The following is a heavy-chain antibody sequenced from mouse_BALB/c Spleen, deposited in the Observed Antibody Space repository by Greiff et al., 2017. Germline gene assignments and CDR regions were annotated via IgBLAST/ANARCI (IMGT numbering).Heavy chain of an antibody. D-gene: IGHD4-1*01. CDR2: ISYSGST. V-gene: IGHV3-2*02. CDR3: ARNWESPFAY. CDR1: GYSITSDYA. Sequence: DVKLVESGPGLVKPSQSLSLTCTVTGYSITSDYAWTWIRQFPGNKLEWMGYISYSGSTSYNPSLKSRISITRDTSKNQFFLQLNSVTTEDTATYYCARNWESPFAYWGQGTLVTVSA. J-gene: IGHJ3*01.